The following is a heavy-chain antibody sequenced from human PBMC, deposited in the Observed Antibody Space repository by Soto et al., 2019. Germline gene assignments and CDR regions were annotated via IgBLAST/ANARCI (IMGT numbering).Heavy chain of an antibody. CDR1: GFTFSSYA. CDR3: ARDKSPYSSGWHNRHFDY. V-gene: IGHV3-30-3*01. D-gene: IGHD6-19*01. J-gene: IGHJ4*02. Sequence: QVQLVESGGGVVQPGRSLRLSCAASGFTFSSYAMHWVRQAPGKGLEWVAVISYDGSNKYYGDSVKGRFTISRDNSKNTMYLQMNSLRAEDTAVYYCARDKSPYSSGWHNRHFDYWGQGTLVTVSS. CDR2: ISYDGSNK.